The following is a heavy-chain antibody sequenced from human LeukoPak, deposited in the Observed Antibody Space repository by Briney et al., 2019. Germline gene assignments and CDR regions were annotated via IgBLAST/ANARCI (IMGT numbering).Heavy chain of an antibody. CDR3: ARGFPYYDFWSGYSESKNWFDP. Sequence: ASVKVSCKASGYTFTSYDINWVRQATGQGLEWMGWMNPNSGNTGYAQEFQGRVTMTRNTSISTAYMELSSLRSEDTAVYYCARGFPYYDFWSGYSESKNWFDPWGQGTLVTVSS. CDR1: GYTFTSYD. J-gene: IGHJ5*02. CDR2: MNPNSGNT. D-gene: IGHD3-3*01. V-gene: IGHV1-8*01.